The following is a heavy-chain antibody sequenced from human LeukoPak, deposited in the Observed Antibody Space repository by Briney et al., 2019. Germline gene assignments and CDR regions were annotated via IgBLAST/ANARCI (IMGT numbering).Heavy chain of an antibody. D-gene: IGHD2-2*01. V-gene: IGHV1-69*13. CDR3: AYCSSTSCHIGGWFDP. CDR1: GGTFSSYA. Sequence: SVKVSCKASGGTFSSYAISWVRQAPGQGLEWMGGIIPIFGTANYAQKFQGRVTITADESTSTAYMELSSLRSEDTAVYYCAYCSSTSCHIGGWFDPWGQRTLVTVSS. CDR2: IIPIFGTA. J-gene: IGHJ5*02.